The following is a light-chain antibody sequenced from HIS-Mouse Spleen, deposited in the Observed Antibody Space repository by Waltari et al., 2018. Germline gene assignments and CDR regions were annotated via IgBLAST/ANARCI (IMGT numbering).Light chain of an antibody. Sequence: DIQMTQSPSTLSASVGDRVTITCRASQSISSWLAWYQQKPGKAPKRLIYKASSLESGVPSRFSGSGSGTEFTLTISSLQPDEFATYYCKQYNSYWTFGQGTKVEIK. V-gene: IGKV1-5*03. J-gene: IGKJ1*01. CDR1: QSISSW. CDR3: KQYNSYWT. CDR2: KAS.